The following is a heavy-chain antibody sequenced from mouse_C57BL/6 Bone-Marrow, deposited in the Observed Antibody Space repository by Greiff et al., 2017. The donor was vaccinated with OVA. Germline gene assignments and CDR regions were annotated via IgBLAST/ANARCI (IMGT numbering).Heavy chain of an antibody. CDR1: GYTFTSYW. CDR2: IDPSDSYT. CDR3: SSSSFYGYCPADY. D-gene: IGHD2-14*01. J-gene: IGHJ2*01. Sequence: VQLQQPGAELVKPGASVKLSCKASGYTFTSYWMQWVKQRPGQGLEWIGVIDPSDSYTNYNQKFKGKATLTVDTSSSTAYMPLSSLTSEDSAVYSCSSSSFYGYCPADYWGQGTTLTVSS. V-gene: IGHV1-50*01.